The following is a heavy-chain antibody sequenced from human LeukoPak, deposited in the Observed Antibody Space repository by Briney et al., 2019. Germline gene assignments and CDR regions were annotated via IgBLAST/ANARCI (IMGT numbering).Heavy chain of an antibody. V-gene: IGHV4-39*01. CDR1: GGSFSSYY. CDR3: ARHEPIGSSGYYCPFDY. CDR2: IYYSGST. J-gene: IGHJ4*02. D-gene: IGHD3-22*01. Sequence: SETLSLTCAVYGGSFSSYYWGWIRQPPGKGLEWIGSIYYSGSTYYNPSLKSRVTISVDTSKNQFSLKLSSVTAADTAVYYCARHEPIGSSGYYCPFDYWGQGTLVTVSS.